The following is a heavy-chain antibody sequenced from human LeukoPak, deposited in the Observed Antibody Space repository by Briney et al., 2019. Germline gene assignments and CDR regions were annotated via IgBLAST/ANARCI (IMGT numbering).Heavy chain of an antibody. CDR2: IISNSGDT. J-gene: IGHJ4*02. CDR1: GYSFSDYA. CDR3: ARGGSGSGYLYYFDQ. V-gene: IGHV1-2*06. Sequence: ASVKVSCKSSGYSFSDYAMHWVRQAPGQGLEWMGRIISNSGDTSYAQKFQGRVTMTRDTSISTAYMGPSGLTFDDTAVYYCARGGSGSGYLYYFDQWGQGTLVSVSS. D-gene: IGHD3-10*01.